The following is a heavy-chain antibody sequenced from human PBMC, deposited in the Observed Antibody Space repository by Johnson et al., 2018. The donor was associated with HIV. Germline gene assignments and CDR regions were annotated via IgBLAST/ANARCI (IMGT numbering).Heavy chain of an antibody. CDR3: AKSPGKDHGGNSGAFHI. CDR2: IRYDGSNK. D-gene: IGHD4-23*01. V-gene: IGHV3-30*02. Sequence: QVQLVESGGGVVQPGGSLRLSCEVSGFTFSNYGMHWVRQAPGKGLEWVAFIRYDGSNKYYADAVKGRFTISRDNSKNTLYLQMRSLRAEDTAVYYCAKSPGKDHGGNSGAFHIWGQGTMVTVSS. CDR1: GFTFSNYG. J-gene: IGHJ3*02.